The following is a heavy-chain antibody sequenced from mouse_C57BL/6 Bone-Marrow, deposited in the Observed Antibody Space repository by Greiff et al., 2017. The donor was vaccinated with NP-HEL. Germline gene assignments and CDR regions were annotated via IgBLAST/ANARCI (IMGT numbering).Heavy chain of an antibody. CDR2: IDPEDGEN. V-gene: IGHV14-2*01. J-gene: IGHJ2*01. CDR3: ARRGLKYYFDY. D-gene: IGHD1-3*01. CDR1: GFNIKDYY. Sequence: EVQLQQSGAELVKPGASVKLSCTASGFNIKDYYMHWVKQRTEQGLEWIGRIDPEDGENKYAPKFQGKATITADTSSNTAYLQLSSLTSEDTAVYYCARRGLKYYFDYWGQGTTLTVSS.